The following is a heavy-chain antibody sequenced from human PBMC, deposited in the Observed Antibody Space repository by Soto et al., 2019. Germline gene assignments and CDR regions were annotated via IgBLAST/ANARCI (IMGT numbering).Heavy chain of an antibody. CDR1: GYTFTGYY. CDR3: ARERASFITMIGGVANSPEYGMDV. CDR2: TNPNSGGT. D-gene: IGHD3-22*01. V-gene: IGHV1-2*02. Sequence: ASVKVSCKASGYTFTGYYMHWVRQAPGQGLEWMGWTNPNSGGTNYAQKFQGRVTMTRHTSISTAYMELSRLRSDDTAVYYCARERASFITMIGGVANSPEYGMDVWGQGTTVTVSS. J-gene: IGHJ6*02.